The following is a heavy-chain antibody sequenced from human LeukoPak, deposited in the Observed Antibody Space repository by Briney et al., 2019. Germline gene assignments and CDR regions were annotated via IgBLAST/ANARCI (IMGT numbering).Heavy chain of an antibody. J-gene: IGHJ4*02. CDR2: ISTTSLNI. CDR1: GFAFSTYS. D-gene: IGHD2-2*01. CDR3: ARRLGIDCSSTSCYFDY. V-gene: IGHV3-21*01. Sequence: PGESLRLSCAASGFAFSTYSMNWVRQAPGKGLEWVSSISTTSLNIYYADSLEGRFTVSRDNARNSLYLQLSGLRAEDTAVYYCARRLGIDCSSTSCYFDYWGQGTLVTVSS.